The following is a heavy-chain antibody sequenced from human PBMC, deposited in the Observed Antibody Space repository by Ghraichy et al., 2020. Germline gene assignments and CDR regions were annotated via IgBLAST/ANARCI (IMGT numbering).Heavy chain of an antibody. Sequence: GGSLRLSCAASGFTFSSYSMNWVRQAPGKGLEWVSYISSSRSTIYYADSVKGRFTISRDNAKNPLYLQMNSLRDEDTAVYYCARAKTYYDFWSGYVRPPYGMDVWGQGTTVTVSS. V-gene: IGHV3-48*02. CDR3: ARAKTYYDFWSGYVRPPYGMDV. CDR2: ISSSRSTI. CDR1: GFTFSSYS. D-gene: IGHD3-3*01. J-gene: IGHJ6*02.